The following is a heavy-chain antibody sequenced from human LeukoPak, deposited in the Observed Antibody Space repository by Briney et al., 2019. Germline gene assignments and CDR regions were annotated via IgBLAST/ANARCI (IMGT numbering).Heavy chain of an antibody. J-gene: IGHJ4*02. D-gene: IGHD3-10*01. CDR3: ARENYYNSGSYRFDY. Sequence: SETLSLTCTVSGDSISGYYWRWIRQPAARGLEWIGRIFHSRSTSYHPSLPSRVTMSLDTSKNQFSLKLTSVTPADTALYYCARENYYNSGSYRFDYWGQGTLVTVSS. CDR1: GDSISGYY. V-gene: IGHV4-4*07. CDR2: IFHSRST.